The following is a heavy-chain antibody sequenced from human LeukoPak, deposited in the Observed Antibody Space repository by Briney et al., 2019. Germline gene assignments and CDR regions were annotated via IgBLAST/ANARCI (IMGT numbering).Heavy chain of an antibody. D-gene: IGHD3-10*01. V-gene: IGHV4-39*01. CDR2: IYYSGST. CDR1: GGSISSSSFY. J-gene: IGHJ4*02. CDR3: ASPSPKLLWFGESNLFDY. Sequence: SETLSPTCTVSGGSISSSSFYWGWIRQPPGKGLEWIGSIYYSGSTYYNPSLKSRVTISVDTSKNQFSLKLSSVTAADTAVYYCASPSPKLLWFGESNLFDYWGQGTLVTVSS.